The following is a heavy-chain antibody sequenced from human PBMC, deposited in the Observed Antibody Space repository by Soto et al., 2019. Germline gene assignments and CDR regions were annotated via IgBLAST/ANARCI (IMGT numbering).Heavy chain of an antibody. CDR3: ARDIREWEPLHYAFDI. D-gene: IGHD1-26*01. J-gene: IGHJ3*02. Sequence: PGGSLRLSCTASGFTFGDYAMSWFRQAPGKGLEWVGFIRSKAYGGTTEYAASVKGRFTISRDDSKSIAYLQMNSLKTEDTAVYYCARDIREWEPLHYAFDIWGQGTMVTVSS. CDR2: IRSKAYGGTT. CDR1: GFTFGDYA. V-gene: IGHV3-49*03.